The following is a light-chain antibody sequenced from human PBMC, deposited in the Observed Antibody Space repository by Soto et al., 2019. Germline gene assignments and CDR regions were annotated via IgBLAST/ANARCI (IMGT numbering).Light chain of an antibody. CDR1: QNIGSN. V-gene: IGKV3-15*01. CDR2: GAS. Sequence: EIVMAQSPATLSVSPGETAILSCRASQNIGSNLAWYQQRPGQAPRLLIYGASSRATGIPVRFSGSASGTEFTLTISSLQSEDFTVYYCQQYNKWPLTFGQGTKVDIK. J-gene: IGKJ1*01. CDR3: QQYNKWPLT.